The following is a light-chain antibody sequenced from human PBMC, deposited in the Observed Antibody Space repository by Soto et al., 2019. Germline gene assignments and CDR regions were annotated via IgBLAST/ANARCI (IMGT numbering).Light chain of an antibody. J-gene: IGKJ1*01. Sequence: EVVLTQSPGTLSLSPGERATLYCRSSQTVNSNFLAWYQQKPGQAPRLLIHDASKRATGIPARFSGSGSGTDFTLTISSLEPEDFAVYYCQQRSNWPPITFGHGTKVDIK. CDR3: QQRSNWPPIT. CDR1: QTVNSNF. CDR2: DAS. V-gene: IGKV3-11*01.